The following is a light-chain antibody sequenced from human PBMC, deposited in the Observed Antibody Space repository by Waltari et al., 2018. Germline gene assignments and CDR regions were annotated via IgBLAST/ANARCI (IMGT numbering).Light chain of an antibody. CDR1: QSVLYSSNNKNY. J-gene: IGKJ5*01. Sequence: DIVMTQSPDSLAVSLGERATINCKSSQSVLYSSNNKNYLAWYQQKPGQPPKLLIYWASTLESGVPDRFSGSGSGTDFTLTISNLQAEDVAVYYCQQYYTTPITFGQGTRLEIK. CDR3: QQYYTTPIT. CDR2: WAS. V-gene: IGKV4-1*01.